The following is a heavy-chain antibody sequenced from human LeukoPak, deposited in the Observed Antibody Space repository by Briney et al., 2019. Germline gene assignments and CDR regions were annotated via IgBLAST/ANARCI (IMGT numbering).Heavy chain of an antibody. V-gene: IGHV4-34*01. Sequence: SETLSLTCAVYGGSFSGYYWSWIRQPPGKGLEWIGEINHSGSTNYNPSLKSRVTISVDTSKNQFSLKLSSVTAADTAVYYCARAQSRDTGWFDPWGQGTLVTVPS. J-gene: IGHJ5*02. CDR2: INHSGST. CDR3: ARAQSRDTGWFDP. D-gene: IGHD5-18*01. CDR1: GGSFSGYY.